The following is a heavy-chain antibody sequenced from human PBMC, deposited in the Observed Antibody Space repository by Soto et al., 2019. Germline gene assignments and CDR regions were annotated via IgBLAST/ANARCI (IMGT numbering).Heavy chain of an antibody. CDR3: VKDRYVDY. CDR1: VFTFSSYA. J-gene: IGHJ4*02. Sequence: GGSLRLSCSFFVFTFSSYAMHWVRQAPGKGLQYVSSISSNGVSTYYADSVKGRFTISRDNSKNTLYLQMSSLRVEDTAVYYCVKDRYVDYWGQGTLVTVSS. V-gene: IGHV3-64D*06. CDR2: ISSNGVST.